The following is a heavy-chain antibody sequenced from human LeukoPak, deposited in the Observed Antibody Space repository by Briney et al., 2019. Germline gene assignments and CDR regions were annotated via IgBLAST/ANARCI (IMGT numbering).Heavy chain of an antibody. Sequence: ASVKVSCKASGYTFTSYGISWVRQAPGQGLEWMEWISAYNGNTNYAQKLQGRVTMTTDTSTSTAYMELRSLRSDDTAVYYCAREWCSSTSCYEGMDVWGRGTTVTVSS. J-gene: IGHJ6*02. D-gene: IGHD2-2*01. CDR1: GYTFTSYG. CDR2: ISAYNGNT. CDR3: AREWCSSTSCYEGMDV. V-gene: IGHV1-18*01.